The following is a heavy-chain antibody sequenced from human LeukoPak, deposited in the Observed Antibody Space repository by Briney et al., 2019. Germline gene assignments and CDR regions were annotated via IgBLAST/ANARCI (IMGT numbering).Heavy chain of an antibody. CDR3: ARTTRYYDSSGCFDF. J-gene: IGHJ4*02. Sequence: GGSLRLSCAASGFTFDDYGMSWVRQAPGKGLEWVSGINWNVGSTGYADSVKGRFTISRDNAKNSLYLQMNSLRAEDTALYYCARTTRYYDSSGCFDFWGQGTLVTVSS. CDR2: INWNVGST. D-gene: IGHD3-22*01. CDR1: GFTFDDYG. V-gene: IGHV3-20*04.